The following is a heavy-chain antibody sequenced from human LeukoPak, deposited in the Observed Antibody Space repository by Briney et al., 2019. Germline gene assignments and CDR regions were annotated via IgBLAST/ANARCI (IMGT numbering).Heavy chain of an antibody. D-gene: IGHD1-26*01. CDR2: IYLTGRT. Sequence: PSETLSLTCGASGGSITNTNYWSWVRQPPGGVLEWIGDIYLTGRTHYNPSLKSRVNISIDESKNHLYLNLAPVTAADTAVYFCSRESEPYCPFGHWGQGTLVAVTS. V-gene: IGHV4-4*02. CDR1: GGSITNTNY. J-gene: IGHJ5*02. CDR3: SRESEPYCPFGH.